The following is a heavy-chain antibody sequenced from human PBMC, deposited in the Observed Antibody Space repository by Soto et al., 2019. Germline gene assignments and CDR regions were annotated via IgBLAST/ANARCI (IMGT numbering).Heavy chain of an antibody. Sequence: QVQLVQSGAEVKKPGASVKVSCKASGYTFTSYGISWVRQAPGQGLEWKGWINPYNGNTNYAQKIEGRVTMTTDTSTNTAYMALRRLRSDDTAVYSCARDWFGIDYWGQGTLVTVSS. J-gene: IGHJ4*02. V-gene: IGHV1-18*01. D-gene: IGHD3-16*01. CDR2: INPYNGNT. CDR3: ARDWFGIDY. CDR1: GYTFTSYG.